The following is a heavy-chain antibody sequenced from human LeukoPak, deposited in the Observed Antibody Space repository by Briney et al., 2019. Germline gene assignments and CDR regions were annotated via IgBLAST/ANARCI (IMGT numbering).Heavy chain of an antibody. V-gene: IGHV4-4*07. CDR1: GGSISSYY. CDR2: IYTSGTT. J-gene: IGHJ4*02. Sequence: SETLSLTCTVSGGSISSYYWRWIRQPAGKGLEWIGRIYTSGTTNYNPSLKSRVTMSVDTSKNQLSLKLSSVTAADTAVYYCARDGSRSYVDYWGQGTLVTVSS. CDR3: ARDGSRSYVDY. D-gene: IGHD3-16*01.